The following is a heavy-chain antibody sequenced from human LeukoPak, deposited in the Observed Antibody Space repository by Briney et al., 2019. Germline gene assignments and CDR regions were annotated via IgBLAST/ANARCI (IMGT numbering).Heavy chain of an antibody. D-gene: IGHD3-3*01. V-gene: IGHV4-34*01. CDR3: AGRTHYDFWSGYYYYMDV. J-gene: IGHJ6*03. CDR1: GGSFSGYY. Sequence: SETLSLTCAVYGGSFSGYYWSWIRQPPGKGLEWIGEINHSGSTNYNPSLKSRVTISVDTSKNQFSLKLSSVTAADTAVYYCAGRTHYDFWSGYYYYMDVWGKGTTVTVS. CDR2: INHSGST.